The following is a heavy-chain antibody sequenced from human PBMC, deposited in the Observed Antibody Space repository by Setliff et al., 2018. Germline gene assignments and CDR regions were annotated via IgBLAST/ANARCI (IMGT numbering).Heavy chain of an antibody. CDR3: VRDDADNYDAFDN. CDR2: ISWNGNKG. J-gene: IGHJ3*02. D-gene: IGHD1-1*01. CDR1: GFIFDDYA. V-gene: IGHV3-9*01. Sequence: ALRLSCVGSGFIFDDYAMQWVRQAPGKGLEWVSEISWNGNKGDYGDSVKGRFTISRDNAKRSLYLQMNGLRADDTGVYYCVRDDADNYDAFDNWGQGTLVTVSS.